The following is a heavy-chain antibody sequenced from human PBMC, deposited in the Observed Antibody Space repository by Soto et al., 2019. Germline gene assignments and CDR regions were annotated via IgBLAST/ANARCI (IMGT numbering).Heavy chain of an antibody. J-gene: IGHJ2*01. V-gene: IGHV3-48*01. D-gene: IGHD5-12*01. CDR1: GFHFSSYS. CDR3: ASVDSYWYYDL. Sequence: EGHVEESGGGLVQPGGSLRLACAASGFHFSSYSMNWVRQAPGQGLEWVSYISSSSSTVYYADSVKGRFTMSRVNAKKSLYLHMNSLSAEDTAVYYCASVDSYWYYDLWGRGTLVTVSS. CDR2: ISSSSSTV.